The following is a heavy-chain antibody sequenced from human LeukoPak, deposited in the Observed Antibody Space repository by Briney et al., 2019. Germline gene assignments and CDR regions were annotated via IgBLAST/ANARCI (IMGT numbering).Heavy chain of an antibody. CDR2: ISSSSSYI. Sequence: GGSLRLSCAASGFTFSSYSMNWVRQAPGKGLEWVSSISSSSSYIYYADSVKGRFTISRDNAKNSLYLQMNSLRAEDTAVYYCARGVLGDCSSTSCYYYYMDVWGKGTTVTVSS. CDR1: GFTFSSYS. V-gene: IGHV3-21*01. CDR3: ARGVLGDCSSTSCYYYYMDV. J-gene: IGHJ6*03. D-gene: IGHD2-2*01.